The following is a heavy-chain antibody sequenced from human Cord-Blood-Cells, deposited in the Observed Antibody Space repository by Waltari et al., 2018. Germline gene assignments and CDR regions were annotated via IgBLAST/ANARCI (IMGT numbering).Heavy chain of an antibody. CDR1: GYSFTSYW. J-gene: IGHJ3*02. CDR2: IMPGDSAT. Sequence: EVQLVQSGAEVKKPGESMKISCKGSGYSFTSYWIGWVRQVTGKGLEWMGIIMPGDSATRYSPSLQGQVTISDDKSISPAYLQWSSLKASDTAMYYCARHVGSSRHAFDIWGQGTMVTVSS. CDR3: ARHVGSSRHAFDI. V-gene: IGHV5-51*01. D-gene: IGHD6-13*01.